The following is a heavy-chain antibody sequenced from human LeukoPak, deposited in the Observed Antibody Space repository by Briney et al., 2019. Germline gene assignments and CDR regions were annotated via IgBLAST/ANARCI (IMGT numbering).Heavy chain of an antibody. CDR1: GGTFSSYA. J-gene: IGHJ6*02. D-gene: IGHD4-11*01. Sequence: ASVKVSCKASGGTFSSYAINWVRQAPGQGLEWMGGIIPIFGTANYAQKFQGRVTITADESTSTAYMELSSLRSEDTAVYYCARGMTTLPYYYYGMDVWGQGTTVTVSS. CDR2: IIPIFGTA. CDR3: ARGMTTLPYYYYGMDV. V-gene: IGHV1-69*13.